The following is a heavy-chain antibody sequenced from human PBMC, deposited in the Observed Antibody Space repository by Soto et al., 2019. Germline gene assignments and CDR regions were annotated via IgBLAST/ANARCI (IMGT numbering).Heavy chain of an antibody. CDR3: AKAQAAAGPDYYYYYGMDV. D-gene: IGHD6-13*01. J-gene: IGHJ6*02. V-gene: IGHV3-30*18. CDR1: GFTFSSYG. Sequence: GGSLRLSCAASGFTFSSYGMHWVRQAPGKGLEWVAVISYDGSNKYYADSVKGRFTISRDNSKNTLYLQMNSLRAEDTAVYYCAKAQAAAGPDYYYYYGMDVWGQRTTVTVSS. CDR2: ISYDGSNK.